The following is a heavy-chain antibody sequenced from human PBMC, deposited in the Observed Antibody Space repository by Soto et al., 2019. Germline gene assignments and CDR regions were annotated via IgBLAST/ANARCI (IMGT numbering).Heavy chain of an antibody. Sequence: EVQLVESGGGLVQPGGSLRLSCAASGFTFSSYSMNWVRQAPGKGLEWVSYISSSGSTIFSADSVKGRFTISRDNAKNSLYLQMNSLRDEDTAVYYCAREAVIPLNWFDPWGQGTLVTVSS. V-gene: IGHV3-48*02. CDR3: AREAVIPLNWFDP. J-gene: IGHJ5*02. CDR2: ISSSGSTI. CDR1: GFTFSSYS.